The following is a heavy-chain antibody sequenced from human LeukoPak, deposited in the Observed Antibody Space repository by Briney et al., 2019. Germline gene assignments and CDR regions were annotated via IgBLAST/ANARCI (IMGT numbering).Heavy chain of an antibody. Sequence: PGGSLRLSCAASGLTLKNFAMSWVRQAPGKGLEWLAVTSGDEDSTHYADSVRGHFVISTDNSKHTSFLHMNSLRAEDTAVYYCSKDHYDSSVGGGYFDYWGQGTLVTVSS. CDR1: GLTLKNFA. J-gene: IGHJ4*02. CDR2: TSGDEDST. CDR3: SKDHYDSSVGGGYFDY. D-gene: IGHD3-22*01. V-gene: IGHV3-23*01.